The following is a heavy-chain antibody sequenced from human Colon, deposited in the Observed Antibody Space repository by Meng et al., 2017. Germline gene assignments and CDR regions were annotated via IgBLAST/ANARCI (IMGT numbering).Heavy chain of an antibody. CDR2: SYDNGYT. Sequence: QLQLQESGPRLVKPSQPLSLPCPVSGDSFTATLSSWSWIRQSPGKGLEWIGNSYDNGYTYYSTSLRSRVTISVDRSNNQFSLNLNSVTAADTAVYFCARGYRGSTYFAYWGQGILVTVSS. CDR3: ARGYRGSTYFAY. V-gene: IGHV4-30-2*06. J-gene: IGHJ4*02. CDR1: GDSFTATLSS. D-gene: IGHD3-16*01.